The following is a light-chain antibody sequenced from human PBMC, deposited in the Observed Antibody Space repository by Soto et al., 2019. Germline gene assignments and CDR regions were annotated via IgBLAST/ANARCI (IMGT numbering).Light chain of an antibody. Sequence: DIQMTQSPPSLSASVGDRVTITCRASRSISSYVTWYQQKPGRAPKFLIYTASSLQSGVPSRFSGSGSGTDFTLTISGLQTEDIATYYCQNYKGVPLTFGGGTKVEIK. J-gene: IGKJ4*01. V-gene: IGKV1-39*01. CDR3: QNYKGVPLT. CDR1: RSISSY. CDR2: TAS.